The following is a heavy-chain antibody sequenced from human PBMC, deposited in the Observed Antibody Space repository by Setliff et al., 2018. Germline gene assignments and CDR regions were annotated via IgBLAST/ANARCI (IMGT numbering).Heavy chain of an antibody. D-gene: IGHD3-22*01. J-gene: IGHJ3*02. CDR1: GFTFSSYS. V-gene: IGHV3-74*01. CDR3: ARATAPIVVKDAFDI. CDR2: INSDGSST. Sequence: GGSLRLSCAASGFTFSSYSMNWVRQAPGKGLVWVSRINSDGSSTSYADSVRGRFTISRDNAKNTLYLQMNSLRAEDTAVYYCARATAPIVVKDAFDIWGQGTMVTVSS.